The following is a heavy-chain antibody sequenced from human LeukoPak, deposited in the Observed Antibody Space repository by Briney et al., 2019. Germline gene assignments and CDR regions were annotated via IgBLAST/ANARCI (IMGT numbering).Heavy chain of an antibody. V-gene: IGHV3-48*02. CDR2: ISSSSSTI. CDR1: GFTFSSYS. CDR3: ARDEEMATIDYYYGMDV. D-gene: IGHD5-24*01. Sequence: PGGSLRLSCAASGFTFSSYSMNWVRQAPGKGLEWVSYISSSSSTIYYADSVKGRFTISRDNAKNSLYLQMNSLRDEDTAVYYCARDEEMATIDYYYGMDVWGQGTTVTVS. J-gene: IGHJ6*02.